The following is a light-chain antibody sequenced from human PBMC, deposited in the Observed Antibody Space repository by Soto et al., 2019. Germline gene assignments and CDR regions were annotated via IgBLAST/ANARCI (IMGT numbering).Light chain of an antibody. CDR2: LCS. V-gene: IGKV2-28*01. Sequence: DIVMTQSPLSLSVTPGEPASISCRSSQSLLHSIGYNYLDWYLQKPVQSPQLLIYLCSNRASGVPDRFSGSGSGTDFTLKISRVEADDVGVYYCMQGLQTPTFGQGTKVDIK. J-gene: IGKJ1*01. CDR1: QSLLHSIGYNY. CDR3: MQGLQTPT.